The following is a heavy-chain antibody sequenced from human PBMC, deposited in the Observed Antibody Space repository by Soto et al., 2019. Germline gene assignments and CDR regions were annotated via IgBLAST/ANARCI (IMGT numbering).Heavy chain of an antibody. CDR1: GFIFSTYG. CDR2: IWYDGTQK. D-gene: IGHD6-6*01. J-gene: IGHJ4*02. CDR3: ARDAGHFYSTSSSYFDY. V-gene: IGHV3-33*01. Sequence: GGSLRLSCAASGFIFSTYGLHWVRQAPGKGLEWVALIWYDGTQKYYADSVKGRLTISRDDSKNTLYLQMNSLRDEDTAVYYCARDAGHFYSTSSSYFDYWGQGTLVTVSS.